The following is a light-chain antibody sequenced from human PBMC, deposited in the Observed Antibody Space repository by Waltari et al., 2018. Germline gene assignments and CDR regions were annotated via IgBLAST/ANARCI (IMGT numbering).Light chain of an antibody. Sequence: SYELTQPPSLSVSPGQTARITCSGEALPKQYIFWYQQKSGQGPLLILYKDTARPSGRPGRFSGSSSGTSGTLAISEVQAEDEAVYYCQSGDTSGPYRAVFGGGTKLSV. CDR2: KDT. CDR3: QSGDTSGPYRAV. V-gene: IGLV3-25*03. J-gene: IGLJ2*01. CDR1: ALPKQY.